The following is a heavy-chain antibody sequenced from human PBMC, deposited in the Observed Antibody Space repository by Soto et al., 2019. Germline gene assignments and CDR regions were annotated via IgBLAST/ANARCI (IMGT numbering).Heavy chain of an antibody. V-gene: IGHV3-48*01. CDR2: ISSSSSTI. CDR1: GFTFSSYA. D-gene: IGHD3-16*01. Sequence: PGGSLRLSCAASGFTFSSYAMHWVRQAPGKGLEWVSYISSSSSTIYYADSVKGRFTISRDNAKNSLYLQMNSLRAEDTAVYYCARVSRTYYDYIWGSSNYYFDYWGQGTLVTVSS. CDR3: ARVSRTYYDYIWGSSNYYFDY. J-gene: IGHJ4*02.